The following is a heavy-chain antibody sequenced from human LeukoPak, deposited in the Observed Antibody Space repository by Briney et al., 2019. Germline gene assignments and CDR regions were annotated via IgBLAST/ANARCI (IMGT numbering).Heavy chain of an antibody. V-gene: IGHV3-21*01. CDR1: GFTFSSYA. Sequence: GGSLRLSCAASGFTFSSYAMSWVRQAPGKGLEWVSSISSSSSYIYYADSVKGRFTISRDNAKNSVYLQMNSLRAEDTAVYYCARLQSSREVVVTSIDYWGQGTLVTVSS. CDR3: ARLQSSREVVVTSIDY. CDR2: ISSSSSYI. J-gene: IGHJ4*02. D-gene: IGHD2-21*02.